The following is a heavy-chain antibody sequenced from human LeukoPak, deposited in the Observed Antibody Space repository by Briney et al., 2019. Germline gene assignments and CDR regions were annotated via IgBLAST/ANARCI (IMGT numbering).Heavy chain of an antibody. J-gene: IGHJ6*02. V-gene: IGHV3-21*01. D-gene: IGHD2-15*01. CDR2: ISSSSSYI. CDR3: ARGTPGYCSGGSCSPLGYYYYYYGMDV. Sequence: PARSLRLSCAASGFTFSTYGMNWVRQAPGKGLEWVSSISSSSSYIYYADSVKGRFTISRDNAKNSLYLQMNSLRAEDTAVYYCARGTPGYCSGGSCSPLGYYYYYYGMDVWGQGTTVTVSS. CDR1: GFTFSTYG.